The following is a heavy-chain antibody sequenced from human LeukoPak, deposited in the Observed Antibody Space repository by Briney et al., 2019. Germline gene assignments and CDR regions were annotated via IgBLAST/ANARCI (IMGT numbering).Heavy chain of an antibody. CDR3: AKKDTAMAYDPFDI. Sequence: GGSLRLSCEASGFTFSNYGIHWVRQAPGKGLEWVAYIRYDGSNKFYADSVKGRFTSSRDNSKNTLYLQMNSLRADDTAVYYCAKKDTAMAYDPFDIWGQGTMVTVSS. V-gene: IGHV3-30*02. D-gene: IGHD5-18*01. CDR2: IRYDGSNK. J-gene: IGHJ3*02. CDR1: GFTFSNYG.